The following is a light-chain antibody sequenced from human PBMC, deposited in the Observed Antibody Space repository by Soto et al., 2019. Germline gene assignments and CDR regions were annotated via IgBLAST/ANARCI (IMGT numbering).Light chain of an antibody. V-gene: IGLV2-14*03. J-gene: IGLJ1*01. CDR2: DVT. Sequence: QSVLTQPASVSGSPGQSITISCTGTGSDIGSYNYVSWYQHHPGKVPKFIIYDVTNRPSGVSDRFSGSKSGNTASLTISGLQAEDEADYYCNSYTSSSTYVFGPGTQLTV. CDR1: GSDIGSYNY. CDR3: NSYTSSSTYV.